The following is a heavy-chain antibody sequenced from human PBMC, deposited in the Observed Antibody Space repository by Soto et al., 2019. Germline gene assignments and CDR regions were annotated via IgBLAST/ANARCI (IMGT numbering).Heavy chain of an antibody. D-gene: IGHD3-22*01. CDR3: TTDSYSTMRVVRFDY. CDR2: INSDGSST. V-gene: IGHV3-74*01. CDR1: GFTFSSYW. J-gene: IGHJ4*01. Sequence: PGGSLRLSCAASGFTFSSYWMHWVRQAPGKGLVWVSRINSDGSSTSYADSVKGRFTISRDNAKNTLYLQMNSLRAEDTAGYYCTTDSYSTMRVVRFDYWGHGTLDTVTS.